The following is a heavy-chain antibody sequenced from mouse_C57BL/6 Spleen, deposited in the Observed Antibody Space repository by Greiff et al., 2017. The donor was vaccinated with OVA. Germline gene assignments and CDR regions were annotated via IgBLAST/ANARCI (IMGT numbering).Heavy chain of an antibody. Sequence: EVKLVESEGGLVQPGSSMKLSCTASGFTFSDYYMAWVRQVPEKGLEWVANINYDGSSTYYLDSLKSRFIISRDNAKNILYLQMSSLKSEDTATYYCARDKDGIYFDYWGQGTTLTVSS. CDR3: ARDKDGIYFDY. V-gene: IGHV5-16*01. CDR2: INYDGSST. CDR1: GFTFSDYY. J-gene: IGHJ2*01. D-gene: IGHD2-3*01.